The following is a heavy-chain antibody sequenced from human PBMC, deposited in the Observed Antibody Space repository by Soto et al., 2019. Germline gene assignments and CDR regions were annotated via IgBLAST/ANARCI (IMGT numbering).Heavy chain of an antibody. CDR2: ISSSSSYI. V-gene: IGHV3-21*01. CDR1: GFTFSSYS. Sequence: GGSLRLSCAASGFTFSSYSMNWVRQAPGKGLEWVSSISSSSSYIYYADSVKGRFTISRDNAKNSLYLQMNSLGAEDTAVYYCARDHKYCSGGSCYVDYWGQGTLVTVSS. CDR3: ARDHKYCSGGSCYVDY. D-gene: IGHD2-15*01. J-gene: IGHJ4*02.